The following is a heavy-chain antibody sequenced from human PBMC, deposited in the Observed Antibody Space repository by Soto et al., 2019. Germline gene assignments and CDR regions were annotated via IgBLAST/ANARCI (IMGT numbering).Heavy chain of an antibody. Sequence: AASVTVSYKPSRYTFPSHYMHWLRQAPGEGLEWTGIINPSGGSTSHAQKFQGRDTMTSDTSTGTDYMELSSLRSGDTAVYYCSRDGRSSYSSRYYFFDYWGQGTLVTVSS. D-gene: IGHD3-22*01. CDR1: RYTFPSHY. CDR3: SRDGRSSYSSRYYFFDY. V-gene: IGHV1-46*01. J-gene: IGHJ4*02. CDR2: INPSGGST.